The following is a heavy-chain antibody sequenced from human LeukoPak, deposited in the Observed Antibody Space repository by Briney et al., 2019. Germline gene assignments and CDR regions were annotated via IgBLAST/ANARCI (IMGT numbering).Heavy chain of an antibody. CDR2: INPNSGGT. J-gene: IGHJ4*02. D-gene: IGHD1-26*01. V-gene: IGHV1-2*02. Sequence: GASVKVSCKASGYTFTGYYMHWVRQAPGQGLEWMGWINPNSGGTNYAQKFQGRVTMTRDTSISTAHMELSRLRSDDTAVYYCARDSGSYEEYFDYWGQGTLVTVSS. CDR1: GYTFTGYY. CDR3: ARDSGSYEEYFDY.